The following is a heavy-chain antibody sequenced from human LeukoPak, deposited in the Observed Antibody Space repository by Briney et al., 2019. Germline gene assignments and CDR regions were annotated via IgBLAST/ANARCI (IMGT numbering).Heavy chain of an antibody. CDR2: IYHSGST. Sequence: SETLSLTCAVSGGSISSGGYSWSWIRQPPGKGLEWIGYIYHSGSTYYNPSLKSRVTISVDRSKNQFSLKLSSVTAADTAVYYCARGGYYYDSSDWFDPWGQGTLVTDSS. V-gene: IGHV4-30-2*01. CDR3: ARGGYYYDSSDWFDP. D-gene: IGHD3-22*01. CDR1: GGSISSGGYS. J-gene: IGHJ5*02.